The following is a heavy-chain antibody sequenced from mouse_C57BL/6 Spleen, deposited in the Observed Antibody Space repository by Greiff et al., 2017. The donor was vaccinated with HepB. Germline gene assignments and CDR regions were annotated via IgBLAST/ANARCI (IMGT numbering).Heavy chain of an antibody. D-gene: IGHD2-4*01. V-gene: IGHV1-22*01. Sequence: EVQLQQSGPELVKPGASVKMSCKASGYTFTDYNMHWVKQSHGKSLEWIGYINPNNGGTSYNQKFKGKATLTVNKSSSTAYMELRSLTSEDSAVYYCARGNYDDDGIAYWGQGTLVTVSA. CDR2: INPNNGGT. CDR3: ARGNYDDDGIAY. CDR1: GYTFTDYN. J-gene: IGHJ3*01.